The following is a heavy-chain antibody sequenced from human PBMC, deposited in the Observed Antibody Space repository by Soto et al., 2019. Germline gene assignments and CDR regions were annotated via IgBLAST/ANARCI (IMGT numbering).Heavy chain of an antibody. Sequence: EVQLLESGGGLVQPGGSLRVSCTASGITFSSYVMSWVRQAPGGGLEWVSAISGNGIDTYYADSVKGRFTISRDNSKNTLYLQSNSLRVEDTAVYYCAKRRGEGYFDNWGQGTLVTVSS. CDR1: GITFSSYV. J-gene: IGHJ4*02. CDR2: ISGNGIDT. CDR3: AKRRGEGYFDN. V-gene: IGHV3-23*01. D-gene: IGHD3-16*01.